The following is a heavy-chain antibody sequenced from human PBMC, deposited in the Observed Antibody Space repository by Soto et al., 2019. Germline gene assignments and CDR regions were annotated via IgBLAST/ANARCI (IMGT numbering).Heavy chain of an antibody. CDR1: GFTFSSYA. Sequence: QVQLVESGGGVVQPGRSLRLSCAASGFTFSSYAMHWVRQAPGKGLEWVAVISYDGSNKYYPDSVKGRFTISRDNSKNTLYLQMNSLRAEDTAVYYCQSSYRGARTYPVVDYWGQGTLVTVSS. J-gene: IGHJ4*02. V-gene: IGHV3-30-3*01. D-gene: IGHD1-26*01. CDR2: ISYDGSNK. CDR3: QSSYRGARTYPVVDY.